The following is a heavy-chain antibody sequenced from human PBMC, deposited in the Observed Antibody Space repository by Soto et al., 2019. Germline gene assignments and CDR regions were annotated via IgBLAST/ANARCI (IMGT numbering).Heavy chain of an antibody. CDR2: IWSDGSNK. J-gene: IGHJ3*02. CDR1: GFTFSNYA. Sequence: QVQLVESGGGVVQPGRSLRLSCAASGFTFSNYAMHWVRQAPGKGLEWVAVIWSDGSNKYYADSVKGRFTISRDNSKNTLYLQMNSLRAEDTAVYSCARDNWNYVSAFDIWGRGTMVTVSS. D-gene: IGHD1-7*01. V-gene: IGHV3-33*01. CDR3: ARDNWNYVSAFDI.